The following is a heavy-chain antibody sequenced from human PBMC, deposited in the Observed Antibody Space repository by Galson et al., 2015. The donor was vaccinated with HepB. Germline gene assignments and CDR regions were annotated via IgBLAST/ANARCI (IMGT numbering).Heavy chain of an antibody. Sequence: SLRLSCAASGFTFSSYAMSWVRQAPGMGLEWVSAISGSGGNTNYADPVKGLFTISRDNSKNTLYLQMNSLRAEDTAVYYCAKAVLGYCSSTSCYDYYYYGMDVWGQGTTVTVSS. CDR1: GFTFSSYA. J-gene: IGHJ6*02. D-gene: IGHD2-2*01. V-gene: IGHV3-23*01. CDR3: AKAVLGYCSSTSCYDYYYYGMDV. CDR2: ISGSGGNT.